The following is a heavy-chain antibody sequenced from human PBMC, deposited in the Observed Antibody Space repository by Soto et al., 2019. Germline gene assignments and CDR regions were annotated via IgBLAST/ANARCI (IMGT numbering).Heavy chain of an antibody. Sequence: VQLVESGGGVVQPGRSLRLSCAAYGFTFSDYAMHWVRQAPGKGLEWVAVVSHDGRNTHYADSVKGRFTISRDSSKNTVSLEMSSLRAEDTAVYYCAKGGGQWLVTSEFNYWGQGALVTVSS. J-gene: IGHJ4*02. CDR2: VSHDGRNT. CDR1: GFTFSDYA. V-gene: IGHV3-30*18. D-gene: IGHD6-19*01. CDR3: AKGGGQWLVTSEFNY.